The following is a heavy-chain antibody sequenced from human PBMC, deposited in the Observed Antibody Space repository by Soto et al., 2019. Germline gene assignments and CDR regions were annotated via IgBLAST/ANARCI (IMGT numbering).Heavy chain of an antibody. D-gene: IGHD3-10*01. V-gene: IGHV3-30-3*01. J-gene: IGHJ6*02. CDR2: ISYDGSNK. CDR1: GFTFSSYA. CDR3: ASLRXGXXLSXYGXXV. Sequence: GGSLRLSCAASGFTFSSYAMHWVRQAPGKGLEWVAVISYDGSNKYYADSVKGRFTISRDNSKNTLYLQMNSLRAEDTALFYCASLRXGXXLSXYGXXVXXQGTTVTVSS.